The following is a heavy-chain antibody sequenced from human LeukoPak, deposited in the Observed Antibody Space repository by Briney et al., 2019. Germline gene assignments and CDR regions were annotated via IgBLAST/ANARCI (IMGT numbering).Heavy chain of an antibody. J-gene: IGHJ4*02. CDR3: AKVPRRYYYDSSGYLY. CDR1: GFTFSSYG. Sequence: GGSLRLSCAASGFTFSSYGMSWVRQAPGKGLEWVPAISGSGGSTYYADSVKGRFTISRDNSKNTLYLQMNSLRAEDTAVYYCAKVPRRYYYDSSGYLYWGQGTLVTVSP. CDR2: ISGSGGST. D-gene: IGHD3-22*01. V-gene: IGHV3-23*01.